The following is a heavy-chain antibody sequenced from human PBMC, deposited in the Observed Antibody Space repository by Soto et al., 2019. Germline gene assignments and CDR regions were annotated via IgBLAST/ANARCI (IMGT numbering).Heavy chain of an antibody. CDR1: GFTFSSYD. CDR2: ISYDGSNK. D-gene: IGHD6-19*01. Sequence: QVQLVESGGGVVQPGRSLRLSCAASGFTFSSYDMHWVRQAPGKGLEWVAIISYDGSNKYYADSVKGRFTISRDNSKNTLYLQMSSLRAEDTAVYYCAKEGLAVAGGDYWGQGTLVTVSS. V-gene: IGHV3-30*18. CDR3: AKEGLAVAGGDY. J-gene: IGHJ4*02.